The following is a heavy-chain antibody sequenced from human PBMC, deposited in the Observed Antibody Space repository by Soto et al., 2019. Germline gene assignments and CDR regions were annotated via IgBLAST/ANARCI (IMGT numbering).Heavy chain of an antibody. V-gene: IGHV3-30-3*01. Sequence: QVQLVESGGGVVQPGRSLRLSCAASGFTFSSYAMHWVRQAPGKGLEWVAVIPYDGSNKYYADSVKGRFTISRDNYKNALYLQMNSLRAEHTAVYYCARDPPGYRYGYLDYWGQGTLVTVSS. CDR2: IPYDGSNK. CDR1: GFTFSSYA. CDR3: ARDPPGYRYGYLDY. D-gene: IGHD5-18*01. J-gene: IGHJ4*02.